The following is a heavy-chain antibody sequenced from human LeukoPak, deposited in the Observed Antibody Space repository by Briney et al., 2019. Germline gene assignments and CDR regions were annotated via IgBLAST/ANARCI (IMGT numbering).Heavy chain of an antibody. CDR1: GFTFSSYG. V-gene: IGHV3-30*18. Sequence: PGGSLRLSCAASGFTFSSYGMHWVRQAPGKGLEWVAVISYDGSNKYYADSVKGRFTISRDNSKNTLYLQMNSLRPEDTAVYYCAKGDTSMAIYNWFDPWGQGTMVTVSS. CDR2: ISYDGSNK. D-gene: IGHD5-18*01. CDR3: AKGDTSMAIYNWFDP. J-gene: IGHJ5*01.